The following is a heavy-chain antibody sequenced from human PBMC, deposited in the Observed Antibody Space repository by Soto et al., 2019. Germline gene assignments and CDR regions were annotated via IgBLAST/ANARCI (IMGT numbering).Heavy chain of an antibody. V-gene: IGHV1-3*04. CDR2: INIDKGTT. CDR1: GYTFPRHD. CDR3: ARDNAEHDFWSGSPYFGMDV. J-gene: IGHJ6*02. D-gene: IGHD3-3*01. Sequence: HVQLLQSGAEVKKPGASVRLSCRASGYTFPRHDIHWVRQAPGQRPEWMGWINIDKGTTEYSQTLQGRLIITRDTSATTAYMELRSLTHEDTATYYCARDNAEHDFWSGSPYFGMDVWGQGTTVIVSS.